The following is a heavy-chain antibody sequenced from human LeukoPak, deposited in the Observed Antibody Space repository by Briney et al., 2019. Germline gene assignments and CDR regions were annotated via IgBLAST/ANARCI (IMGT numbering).Heavy chain of an antibody. CDR2: IYYGGST. V-gene: IGHV4-59*01. D-gene: IGHD2-15*01. CDR3: ARLLAGCPGGRCRAHFDY. CDR1: GGSFSGYY. Sequence: SETLSLTCAVYGGSFSGYYWSWMRQPPGKGLEWIGYIYYGGSTNYNPSLKSRVSMSVDTSKNQFSLNLSSVTAADTAVYHCARLLAGCPGGRCRAHFDYWGQGTLVTVSS. J-gene: IGHJ4*02.